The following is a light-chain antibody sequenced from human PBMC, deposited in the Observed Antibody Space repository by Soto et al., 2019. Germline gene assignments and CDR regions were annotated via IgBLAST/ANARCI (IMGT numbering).Light chain of an antibody. J-gene: IGKJ1*01. V-gene: IGKV1-17*01. CDR3: LPHNTSPQVT. CDR2: AAS. CDR1: QGIRND. Sequence: DIQMTQSPSSLSASVGDRVTITCRASQGIRNDLGWYQQKPEKAPKRLIYAASSLESGVPTRFIGSGSGTEFTLTNSSLQPEDFATYYCLPHNTSPQVTFGQGTKVEIK.